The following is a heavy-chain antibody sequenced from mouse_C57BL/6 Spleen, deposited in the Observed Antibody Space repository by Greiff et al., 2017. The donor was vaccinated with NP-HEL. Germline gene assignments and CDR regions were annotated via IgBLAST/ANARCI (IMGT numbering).Heavy chain of an antibody. D-gene: IGHD1-1*01. CDR3: ARPGSSLWYFGV. V-gene: IGHV1-81*01. J-gene: IGHJ1*03. CDR1: GYTFTSYG. Sequence: QVQLKQSGAELARPGASVKLSCKASGYTFTSYGISWVKQRTGQGLEWIGEIYPRSGNTYYNEKFKGKATLTADKSSSTAYMELRSLTSEDSAVYFCARPGSSLWYFGVWGTGTTVTVSS. CDR2: IYPRSGNT.